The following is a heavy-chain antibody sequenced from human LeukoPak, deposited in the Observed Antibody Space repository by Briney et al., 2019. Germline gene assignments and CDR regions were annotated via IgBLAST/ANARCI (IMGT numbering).Heavy chain of an antibody. J-gene: IGHJ6*02. CDR3: ARSEEGYSYGYIYYYYGMDV. D-gene: IGHD5-18*01. Sequence: ASVTVSCTASGYTFTIYYMHWVRQAPGQGLEWMGIINPSGGSTSYAQKFQGRVTMTRDTSTSTVYMELSSLRSEDTAVYYCARSEEGYSYGYIYYYYGMDVWGQGTTVTVSS. CDR2: INPSGGST. CDR1: GYTFTIYY. V-gene: IGHV1-46*01.